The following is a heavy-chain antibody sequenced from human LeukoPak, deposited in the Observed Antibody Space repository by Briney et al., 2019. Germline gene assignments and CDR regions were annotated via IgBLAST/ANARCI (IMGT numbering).Heavy chain of an antibody. Sequence: ASVKVSCKASGYTFTGYYMHWVRQAPGQGLEWMGWINPNSGGTNYAQKFQGRVTMTRDTSISTAYMELSRLRSDGTAVYYCARDRTPGFTYYYDSSGYSGMDVWGQGTTVTVSS. D-gene: IGHD3-22*01. V-gene: IGHV1-2*02. CDR2: INPNSGGT. J-gene: IGHJ6*02. CDR1: GYTFTGYY. CDR3: ARDRTPGFTYYYDSSGYSGMDV.